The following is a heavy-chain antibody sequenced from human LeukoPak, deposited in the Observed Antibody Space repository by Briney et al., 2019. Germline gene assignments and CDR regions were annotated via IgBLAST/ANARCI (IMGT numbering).Heavy chain of an antibody. V-gene: IGHV4-39*01. CDR3: ARRLRFFLNWFDP. CDR1: GGSISSSSEY. D-gene: IGHD3-3*01. Sequence: SETLSLTCTVSGGSISSSSEYWGWIRQPPGKGLGWLGTIYNTGDTYYNPSRKSRVTISVDTSKNQFSLKLSSVAAADTAVYYCARRLRFFLNWFDPWGQGTLVTVSS. CDR2: IYNTGDT. J-gene: IGHJ5*02.